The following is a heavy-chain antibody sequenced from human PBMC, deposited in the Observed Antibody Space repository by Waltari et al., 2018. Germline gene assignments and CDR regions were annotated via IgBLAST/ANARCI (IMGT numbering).Heavy chain of an antibody. CDR2: INPNSGGK. Sequence: QVQLVQSGAEVKQPGASVKVSCKASGYTFTGYYMHWVRQAPGQGLEWMGRINPNSGGKNYAQKFQVRGTMTRYTSIRTADMELSRLGSDDTAVDYCARAGSIAGRPDYWGQGTLVTVSS. D-gene: IGHD6-6*01. J-gene: IGHJ4*02. CDR3: ARAGSIAGRPDY. V-gene: IGHV1-2*06. CDR1: GYTFTGYY.